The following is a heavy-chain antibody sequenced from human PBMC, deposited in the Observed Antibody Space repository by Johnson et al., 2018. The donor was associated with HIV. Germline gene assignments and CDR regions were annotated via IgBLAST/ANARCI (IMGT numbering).Heavy chain of an antibody. J-gene: IGHJ3*02. Sequence: QVQLVESGGGVVQPGRSLRLSCAASGFTFSSYALHWVRQAPGKGLEWVAVISYDGSNNYYADSVKGRFTISRDNSKNTLYLQMNSLRAEDTALYYCARVCGPGDLGPFDIWGQGTMVTVSS. CDR1: GFTFSSYA. V-gene: IGHV3-30*04. CDR2: ISYDGSNN. CDR3: ARVCGPGDLGPFDI. D-gene: IGHD7-27*01.